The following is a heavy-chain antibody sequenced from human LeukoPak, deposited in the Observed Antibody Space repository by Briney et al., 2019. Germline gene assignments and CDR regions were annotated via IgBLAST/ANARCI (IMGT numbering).Heavy chain of an antibody. Sequence: GGSLRLSCAASGFTFSSYSMNWVRQAPGKGLEWVSYISSSSSTIYYADSVKGRFTISRDNAKNSLYLQMNSLRAGDTAVYYCASPYGSGSYYSDYYYGMDVWGQGTTVTVSS. V-gene: IGHV3-48*01. CDR3: ASPYGSGSYYSDYYYGMDV. CDR1: GFTFSSYS. D-gene: IGHD3-10*01. CDR2: ISSSSSTI. J-gene: IGHJ6*02.